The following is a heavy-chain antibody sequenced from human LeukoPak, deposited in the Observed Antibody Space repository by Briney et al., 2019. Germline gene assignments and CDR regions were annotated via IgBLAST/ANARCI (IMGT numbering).Heavy chain of an antibody. CDR1: GGSISSGGYY. V-gene: IGHV4-31*03. Sequence: SQTLSLTCTVSGGSISSGGYYWSWIRQHPGKGLEWIGYIYYSGSTYYNPSLKSRVTISVDTSKNQFSLKLSSVTAADTAVYYCARQKFANATVAGTLDYWGQGTLATVSS. D-gene: IGHD6-19*01. J-gene: IGHJ4*02. CDR2: IYYSGST. CDR3: ARQKFANATVAGTLDY.